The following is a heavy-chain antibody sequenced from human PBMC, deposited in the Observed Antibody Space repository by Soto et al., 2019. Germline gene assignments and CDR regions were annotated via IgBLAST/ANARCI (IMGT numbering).Heavy chain of an antibody. CDR2: IDGSGTTK. CDR3: ARGFGGFNY. D-gene: IGHD3-10*01. J-gene: IGHJ4*02. CDR1: GFTFNDFE. Sequence: EVQLLESGGGLVQPGGSLRLSCGVSGFTFNDFEMNWVRQDPGKGLEWLAYIDGSGTTKKYADAVRGRLTSSRDNPNNSLFRQMGCLIASDKAIYYCARGFGGFNYWGQGTLVSVCS. V-gene: IGHV3-48*03.